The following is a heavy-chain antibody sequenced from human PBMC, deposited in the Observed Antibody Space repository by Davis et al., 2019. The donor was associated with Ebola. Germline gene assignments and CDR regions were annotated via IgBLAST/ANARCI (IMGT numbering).Heavy chain of an antibody. D-gene: IGHD2-15*01. V-gene: IGHV3-48*02. J-gene: IGHJ6*04. Sequence: GESLKISCAASGFTFDTHNINWVRQAPGKGLEWVSHISSSSTTIYYADSVKGRFTISRDNAKNSLYLQMNSLRDEDTAVYYCARAGVVAATSQPGYYYGMDVWGKGTTVTVSS. CDR2: ISSSSTTI. CDR1: GFTFDTHN. CDR3: ARAGVVAATSQPGYYYGMDV.